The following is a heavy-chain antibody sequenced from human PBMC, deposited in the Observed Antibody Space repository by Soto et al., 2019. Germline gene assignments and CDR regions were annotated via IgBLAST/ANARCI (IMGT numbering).Heavy chain of an antibody. Sequence: PSETLSLTCAVSVGSFSGYYWSLIRQSPGKGLECIWDINHSGGANYNPSLKSRVTISGDTSRSQFSLRLSSVTAADTAVYYCARGLPLSGNFWNGYYYFESWGLGTLVTLSS. V-gene: IGHV4-34*01. CDR1: VGSFSGYY. D-gene: IGHD3-3*01. J-gene: IGHJ4*02. CDR2: INHSGGA. CDR3: ARGLPLSGNFWNGYYYFES.